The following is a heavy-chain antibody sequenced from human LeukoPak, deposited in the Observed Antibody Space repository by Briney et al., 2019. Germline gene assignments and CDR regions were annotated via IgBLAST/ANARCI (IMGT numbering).Heavy chain of an antibody. V-gene: IGHV3-23*01. D-gene: IGHD3-22*01. CDR3: AKDRPVSYYDSSGYPGPFDY. J-gene: IGHJ4*02. CDR1: GFTFSSYA. CDR2: ISGSGGST. Sequence: GSLRLSCAASGFTFSSYAMSWVRQAPGKGLEWVSAISGSGGSTYYADSVKGRFTISRDNSKNTLYLQMNSLRAEDTAVYYCAKDRPVSYYDSSGYPGPFDYWGQGTLVTVSS.